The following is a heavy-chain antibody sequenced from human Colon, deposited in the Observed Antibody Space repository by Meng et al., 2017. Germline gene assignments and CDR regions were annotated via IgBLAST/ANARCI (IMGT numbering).Heavy chain of an antibody. D-gene: IGHD7-27*01. CDR2: ISGSGDPT. Sequence: ETLSLTCAASGFTFNNYAMTWVRQAPGRGLEWVSAISGSGDPTYYADSVKGRFTISRDNSKNTLYLQMNSLRAEDTALYYCAKDWPTGDRPLGAFDIWGQGTMVTVSS. V-gene: IGHV3-23*01. CDR3: AKDWPTGDRPLGAFDI. J-gene: IGHJ3*02. CDR1: GFTFNNYA.